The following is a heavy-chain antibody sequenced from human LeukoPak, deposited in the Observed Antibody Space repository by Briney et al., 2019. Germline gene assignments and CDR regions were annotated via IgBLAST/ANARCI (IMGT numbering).Heavy chain of an antibody. CDR1: SASIRSSNYY. CDR2: IYYNGNT. V-gene: IGHV4-39*02. J-gene: IGHJ6*03. CDR3: ARETMVRDTRIYYYYYMDV. D-gene: IGHD3-10*01. Sequence: SETLSLTCTVSSASIRSSNYYWGWIRQPPGKGLEWIGSIYYNGNTYYNPSLKSRVTISVDTSKNQFSLKLNSVTAADTAVYYCARETMVRDTRIYYYYYMDVWGKGTTVTISS.